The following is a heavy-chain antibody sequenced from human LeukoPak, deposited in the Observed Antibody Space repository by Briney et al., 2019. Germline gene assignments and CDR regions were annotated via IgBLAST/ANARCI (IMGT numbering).Heavy chain of an antibody. CDR2: ISYDGSNK. V-gene: IGHV3-30*04. CDR1: GFTFSSYA. J-gene: IGHJ4*02. D-gene: IGHD3-9*01. Sequence: PGGSLRLSCAASGFTFSSYAMHWVRQAPGKGLEWVAVISYDGSNKYYADSVKGRFTISRDNSKNTLYLQMNSLRAEDTAVYYCARESYDILTGYRGPNDYWGQGTLVPVSS. CDR3: ARESYDILTGYRGPNDY.